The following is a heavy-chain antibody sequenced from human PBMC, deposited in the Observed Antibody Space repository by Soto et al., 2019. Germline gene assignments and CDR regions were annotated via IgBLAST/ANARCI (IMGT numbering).Heavy chain of an antibody. V-gene: IGHV3-7*01. CDR2: IKQDGSEK. CDR3: ASDGTKIDY. CDR1: GFTFSSYL. Sequence: GGSLRLSCAASGFTFSSYLMSWVRQAPGKGLEWVANIKQDGSEKYYVDSVKGRFTISRDNAKNSLYLQMNSLRAEDTAVYYCASDGTKIDYWGQGTLVTVSS. J-gene: IGHJ4*02.